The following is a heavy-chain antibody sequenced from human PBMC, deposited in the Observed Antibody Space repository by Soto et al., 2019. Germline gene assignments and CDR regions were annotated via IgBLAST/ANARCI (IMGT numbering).Heavy chain of an antibody. CDR1: GFTFDDYA. CDR3: ARDSGLPSPQYYYGMDV. D-gene: IGHD4-17*01. CDR2: ISWNSGSI. J-gene: IGHJ6*02. Sequence: SLRLSCAASGFTFDDYAMHWVRQAPGNGLEWVSGISWNSGSIGYADSVKGRFTISRDNAKNSLYLQMNSLRAEDTAVYYCARDSGLPSPQYYYGMDVWGQGTTVT. V-gene: IGHV3-9*01.